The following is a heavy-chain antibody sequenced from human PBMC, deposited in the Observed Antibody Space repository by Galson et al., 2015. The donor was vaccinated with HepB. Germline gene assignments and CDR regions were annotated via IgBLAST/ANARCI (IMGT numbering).Heavy chain of an antibody. CDR3: ARDTLGLVLMVYAHENFDY. V-gene: IGHV1-18*01. CDR2: ISAYNGNT. Sequence: SVKVSCKASGYTFTSYGISWVRQAPGQGLEWMGWISAYNGNTNYAQKLQGRVTMTTDTSTSTAYMELRSLRSDDTAVYYCARDTLGLVLMVYAHENFDYWGQGTLVTVSS. J-gene: IGHJ4*02. CDR1: GYTFTSYG. D-gene: IGHD2-8*01.